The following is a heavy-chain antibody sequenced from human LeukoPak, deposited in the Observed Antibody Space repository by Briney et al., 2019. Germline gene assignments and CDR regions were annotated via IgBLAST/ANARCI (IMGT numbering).Heavy chain of an antibody. V-gene: IGHV4-30-4*08. CDR2: IYYSGST. CDR3: ARGLESSGDLRY. J-gene: IGHJ4*02. CDR1: GGSISSGDYY. Sequence: SETLSLTCTVSGGSISSGDYYWSWIRQPPGTGLEWIGYIYYSGSTYYNPSLKSRVTISVDTSKNQFSLKLSSVTAADTAVYYCARGLESSGDLRYWGQGTLVTVSS. D-gene: IGHD3-22*01.